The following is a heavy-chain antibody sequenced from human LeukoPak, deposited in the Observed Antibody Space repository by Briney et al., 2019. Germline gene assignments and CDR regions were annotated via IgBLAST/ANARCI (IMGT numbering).Heavy chain of an antibody. V-gene: IGHV4-4*09. J-gene: IGHJ5*02. CDR1: GGSNSSYY. CDR2: IHSSGYT. D-gene: IGHD1-26*01. Sequence: SETLSLTCTVSGGSNSSYYWSWTRQPPGQGLEWIAYIHSSGYTNYNPSLKSRVTISVDTSTNQFSLKVTSVTAADTAVYYCAKRQGPNSGSYDYFDPWGQGTLVTVSS. CDR3: AKRQGPNSGSYDYFDP.